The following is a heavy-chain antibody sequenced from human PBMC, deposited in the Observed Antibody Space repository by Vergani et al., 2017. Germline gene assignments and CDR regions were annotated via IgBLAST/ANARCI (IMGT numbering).Heavy chain of an antibody. V-gene: IGHV3-23*01. CDR1: GFTFTAHG. CDR2: ISGQNFRT. CDR3: AVLYGDDGFSPF. J-gene: IGHJ4*02. Sequence: ELQLLESGGGSAQPGESLRLSCVASGFTFTAHGLNWVCQAPGKGLEWVSGISGQNFRTHYADSVKGRFTISRDDSKNTVYLQINSLRAEDTAFYYCAVLYGDDGFSPFWGQGTLVTVSS. D-gene: IGHD2-21*01.